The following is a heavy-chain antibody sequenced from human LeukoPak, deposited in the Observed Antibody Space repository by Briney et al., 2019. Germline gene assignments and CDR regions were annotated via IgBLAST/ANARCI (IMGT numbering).Heavy chain of an antibody. CDR3: AKGSGSYPRDYYYYYYMDV. J-gene: IGHJ6*03. CDR1: GFTFSTYS. V-gene: IGHV3-21*04. CDR2: ISSTNSYI. D-gene: IGHD3-10*01. Sequence: GGSPRLSCAASGFTFSTYSMNWVRQAPGKGLEWVSSISSTNSYIYYADSVKGRFIISRDNAKNSMYLQMNSLRAEDTALYYCAKGSGSYPRDYYYYYYMDVWGKGTTVTISS.